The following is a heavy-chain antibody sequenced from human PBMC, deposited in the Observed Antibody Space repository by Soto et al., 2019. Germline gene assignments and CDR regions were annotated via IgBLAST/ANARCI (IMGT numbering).Heavy chain of an antibody. CDR1: GYTFTGYY. CDR2: ISPNSGGT. V-gene: IGHV1-2*02. D-gene: IGHD2-15*01. Sequence: GASVKVSCKASGYTFTGYYMHWVRQAPGQGLEWMGWISPNSGGTNYAQKFQGRVTMTRDTSISTAYMELSRLRSDDTAVYYCARVQTLSGHCSGGSCYSSDYYYGMDVWGQGTTVTVSS. CDR3: ARVQTLSGHCSGGSCYSSDYYYGMDV. J-gene: IGHJ6*02.